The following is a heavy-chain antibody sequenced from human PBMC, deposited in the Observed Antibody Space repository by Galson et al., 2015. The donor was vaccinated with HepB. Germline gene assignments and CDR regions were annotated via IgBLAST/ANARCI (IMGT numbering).Heavy chain of an antibody. D-gene: IGHD4-17*01. Sequence: SVKVSCKASGGTFSSYAISWVRQAPGQGLEWMGGIIPIFGTANYAQKFQGRVTITADKSTSTAYMELSSLRSEDTAVYYCAKLPLGDYEYYYYYGMDVWGQGTTVTVSS. CDR1: GGTFSSYA. V-gene: IGHV1-69*06. J-gene: IGHJ6*02. CDR2: IIPIFGTA. CDR3: AKLPLGDYEYYYYYGMDV.